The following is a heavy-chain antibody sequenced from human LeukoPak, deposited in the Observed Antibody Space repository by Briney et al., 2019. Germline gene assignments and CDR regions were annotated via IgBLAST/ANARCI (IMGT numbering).Heavy chain of an antibody. D-gene: IGHD1-20*01. Sequence: SETLSLTCAVYGGSFSGYYWSWTRQPPGKGLEWIGEINHSGSTNYNPSLKSRVTISVDTSKNQFSLKLSSVTAADTAVYYCARGLNITGASFDYWGQGTLVTVSS. CDR1: GGSFSGYY. CDR2: INHSGST. CDR3: ARGLNITGASFDY. V-gene: IGHV4-34*01. J-gene: IGHJ4*02.